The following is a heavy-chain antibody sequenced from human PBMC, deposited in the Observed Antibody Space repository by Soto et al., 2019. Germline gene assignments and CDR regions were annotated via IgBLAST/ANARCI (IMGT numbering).Heavy chain of an antibody. CDR1: GYSFSSFG. CDR2: VSVPSGDT. J-gene: IGHJ4*02. CDR3: ARTCRSGGSCYLEY. D-gene: IGHD2-15*01. Sequence: EASVKVSCKASGYSFSSFGISWVRQAPGQGLEWVGWVSVPSGDTSSAQNFQGRVTVTTETSTSTAYLEVGSLRSDDTAVYYCARTCRSGGSCYLEYWGEGTLVTVSS. V-gene: IGHV1-18*01.